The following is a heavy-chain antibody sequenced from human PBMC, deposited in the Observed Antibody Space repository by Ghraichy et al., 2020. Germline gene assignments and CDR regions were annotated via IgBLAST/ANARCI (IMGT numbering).Heavy chain of an antibody. V-gene: IGHV4-34*01. CDR2: INHSGST. D-gene: IGHD3-9*01. CDR3: AGHNYDILTGYYTRSKNF. Sequence: SETLSLTCAVYGGSFSGYYWSWIRQPPGKGLEWIGEINHSGSTNYNPSLKSRVTISVDTSKNQFSLKLSSVTAADTAVYYCAGHNYDILTGYYTRSKNFWGQGTTVTVSS. CDR1: GGSFSGYY. J-gene: IGHJ6*02.